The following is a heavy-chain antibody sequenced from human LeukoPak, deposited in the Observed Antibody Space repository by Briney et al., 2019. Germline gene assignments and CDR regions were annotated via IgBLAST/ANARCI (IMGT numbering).Heavy chain of an antibody. CDR2: ISSSGGTT. V-gene: IGHV3-23*01. CDR1: GFTFTRHV. J-gene: IGHJ4*02. D-gene: IGHD3-22*01. CDR3: ARRGYYDSSGYSFGH. Sequence: PGGSLRLSCVASGFTFTRHVMSWVRQAPGKGLEWVSVISSSGGTTYYADSVKGRFTISRDNAKNSLYLQMNSLRAEDTAVYYCARRGYYDSSGYSFGHWGQGTLVTVSS.